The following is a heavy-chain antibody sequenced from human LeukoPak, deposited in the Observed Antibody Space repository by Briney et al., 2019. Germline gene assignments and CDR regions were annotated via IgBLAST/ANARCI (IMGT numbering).Heavy chain of an antibody. CDR3: AKDYYGSGSPPYYYMDV. J-gene: IGHJ6*03. CDR2: WYDGSNK. D-gene: IGHD3-10*01. Sequence: WYDGSNKSYADSVKGRFTISRDNSKNTLYLQMNSLRAEDTAVYDCAKDYYGSGSPPYYYMDVWGKGTTVTVSS. V-gene: IGHV3-33*06.